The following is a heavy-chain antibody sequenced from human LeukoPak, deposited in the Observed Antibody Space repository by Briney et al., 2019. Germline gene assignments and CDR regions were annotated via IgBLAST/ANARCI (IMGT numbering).Heavy chain of an antibody. D-gene: IGHD2-15*01. CDR3: ARGSVVVVAATDVGFDY. CDR1: GYTLTELS. CDR2: FDPEDGET. V-gene: IGHV1-24*01. Sequence: ASVKVSCKVSGYTLTELSMHWVRQAPGKGLEWMGGFDPEDGETIYAQKFQGRVTMTEDTSTDTAYMELSSLRSEDTAVYYCARGSVVVVAATDVGFDYWGQGTLVTVSS. J-gene: IGHJ4*02.